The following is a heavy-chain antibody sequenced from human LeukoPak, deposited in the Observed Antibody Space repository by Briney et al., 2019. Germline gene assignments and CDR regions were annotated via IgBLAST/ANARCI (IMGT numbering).Heavy chain of an antibody. D-gene: IGHD6-6*01. Sequence: SEALSLTCAVSGDSITSSNWWSWVRQPPGKGLEWIGEIYHSGDTTFTNFNPSLKSRVTISVDKSRNQFSLKLSSVTAADTAVYCCAKRPAYSSFRFDYWGQGTLVTVSS. J-gene: IGHJ4*02. CDR3: AKRPAYSSFRFDY. V-gene: IGHV4-4*01. CDR2: IYHSGDTTFT. CDR1: GDSITSSNW.